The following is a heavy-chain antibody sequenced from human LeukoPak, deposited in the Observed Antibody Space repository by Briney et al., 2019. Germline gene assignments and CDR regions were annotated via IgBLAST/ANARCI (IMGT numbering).Heavy chain of an antibody. Sequence: RASVKVSCKASGYTFTSYYMHWVRQAPGQGLEWMGIINPSGGSTSYAQKFQGRVTMTRDTSKNQFSLKLSSVTAADTAVYYCARDGDYVHWRGRPCWFDPWGQGTLVTVSS. CDR1: GYTFTSYY. CDR3: ARDGDYVHWRGRPCWFDP. J-gene: IGHJ5*02. D-gene: IGHD4-17*01. V-gene: IGHV1-46*01. CDR2: INPSGGST.